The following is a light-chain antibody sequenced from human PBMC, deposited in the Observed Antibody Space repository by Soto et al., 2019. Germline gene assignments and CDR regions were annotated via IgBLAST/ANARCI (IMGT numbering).Light chain of an antibody. CDR3: CSYAGSYTWV. CDR2: EVN. V-gene: IGLV2-8*01. J-gene: IGLJ3*02. Sequence: QSVLTQPPSASGSPGQSVTISCTGTSSDVGGYNSVSWYQQHPGKAPKLMIYEVNKRPSGVPDRFSVSQSDNTASLTISGLQAEDEADYYCCSYAGSYTWVFGGGTKLTVL. CDR1: SSDVGGYNS.